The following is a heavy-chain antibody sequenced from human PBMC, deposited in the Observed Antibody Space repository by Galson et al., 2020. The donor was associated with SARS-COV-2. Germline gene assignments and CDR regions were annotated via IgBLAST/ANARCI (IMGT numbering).Heavy chain of an antibody. Sequence: ETSETLSLTCTVSGGSISSGGYYWSWIRQHPGKGLEWIGYIYYRGSTYYNPSLKSRVTISVDTSKNQFSLKLSSVTAADTAVYYCARAPITMIVVVDAFDIWGQGTMVTVSS. CDR1: GGSISSGGYY. J-gene: IGHJ3*02. CDR2: IYYRGST. D-gene: IGHD3-22*01. CDR3: ARAPITMIVVVDAFDI. V-gene: IGHV4-31*03.